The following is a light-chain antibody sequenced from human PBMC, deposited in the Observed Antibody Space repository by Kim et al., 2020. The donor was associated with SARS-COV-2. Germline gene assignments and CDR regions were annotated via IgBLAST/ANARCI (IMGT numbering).Light chain of an antibody. J-gene: IGLJ3*02. CDR2: DVS. Sequence: QSALTQPASVSGSLGQSITISCTGTSSDVGGYNYVSWYQQHPGKAPRLMIYDVSNRPSGVSNRFSGSKSDNTASLTISGLQAEDEADYYCSSYTSSSSLAVFGGGTKLTVL. CDR3: SSYTSSSSLAV. CDR1: SSDVGGYNY. V-gene: IGLV2-14*03.